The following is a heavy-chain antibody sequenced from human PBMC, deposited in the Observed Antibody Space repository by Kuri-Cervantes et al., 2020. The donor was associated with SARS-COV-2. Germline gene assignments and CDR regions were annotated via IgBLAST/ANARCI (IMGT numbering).Heavy chain of an antibody. V-gene: IGHV7-4-1*02. J-gene: IGHJ4*02. Sequence: ASVKVSCKASGYTFTSYAMNWVRQAPGQGLEWMGWINTNTGNPTYAQGFTGRFVFSLDTSVSTAYLQISSLKVEDTAIYYCTRDIGDEAIATAGFMSGFWGQGTLVTVSS. CDR1: GYTFTSYA. D-gene: IGHD6-13*01. CDR2: INTNTGNP. CDR3: TRDIGDEAIATAGFMSGF.